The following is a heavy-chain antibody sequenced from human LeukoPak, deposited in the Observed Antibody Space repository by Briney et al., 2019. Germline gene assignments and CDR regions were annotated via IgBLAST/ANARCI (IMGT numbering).Heavy chain of an antibody. CDR3: ARNPTLSWFGGYDMDV. CDR1: GFTFSSFE. Sequence: GGSLRLSCAASGFTFSSFEMNWVRQAPGKGLEWVSYISGSGNTIYYADSVNGRFTISRDNAKNSVDLQMNSLRAEDTAVYYCARNPTLSWFGGYDMDVWGQGTKVTVSS. CDR2: ISGSGNTI. J-gene: IGHJ6*02. V-gene: IGHV3-48*03. D-gene: IGHD3-10*01.